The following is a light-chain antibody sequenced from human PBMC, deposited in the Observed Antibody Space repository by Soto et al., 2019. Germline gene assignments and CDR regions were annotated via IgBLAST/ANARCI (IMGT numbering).Light chain of an antibody. V-gene: IGKV3-20*01. CDR2: GTF. Sequence: EIVFRHSPATLSFSPWDTSTQCYTSSQNVARPSLAWYQQIPGQAPRLLIYGTFNRATGIPGRFSGSGSGTDFTLTISRLEPEDFAVYFCLQYGASPRTFGQGTKVDIK. CDR1: QNVARPS. J-gene: IGKJ1*01. CDR3: LQYGASPRT.